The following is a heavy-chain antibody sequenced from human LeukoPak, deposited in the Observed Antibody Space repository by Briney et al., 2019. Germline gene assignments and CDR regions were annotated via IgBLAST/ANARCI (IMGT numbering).Heavy chain of an antibody. D-gene: IGHD5-24*01. J-gene: IGHJ4*02. Sequence: GASVKVSCKASGYTFTSYYTHWVRQAPGQGLEWMGIINPTGRSTSYAQKFQGRVTMTRDTSTSTVYMELSSLRSEDTAVYYCARGRWLRDLDYWGQGTLVTVSS. CDR1: GYTFTSYY. CDR2: INPTGRST. CDR3: ARGRWLRDLDY. V-gene: IGHV1-46*01.